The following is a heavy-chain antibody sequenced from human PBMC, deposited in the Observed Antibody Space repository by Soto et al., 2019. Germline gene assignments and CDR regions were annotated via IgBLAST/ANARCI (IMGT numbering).Heavy chain of an antibody. D-gene: IGHD2-2*01. CDR1: GFTFSSYA. V-gene: IGHV3-23*01. J-gene: IGHJ4*02. CDR2: ISNSGGGT. CDR3: AIRGYCSTTTCYGNFDY. Sequence: GGSLRLSCTASGFTFSSYAMTWVRQAQGKGLDWVSTISNSGGGTYYADSVKGRFTISRDNSRNTLYLQMNSLRAEDTAVYFCAIRGYCSTTTCYGNFDYWGQGALVTVSS.